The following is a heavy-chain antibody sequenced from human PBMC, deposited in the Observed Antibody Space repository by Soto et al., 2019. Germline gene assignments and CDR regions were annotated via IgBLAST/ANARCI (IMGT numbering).Heavy chain of an antibody. CDR1: GFTFSSYA. D-gene: IGHD3-9*01. J-gene: IGHJ5*02. V-gene: IGHV3-23*01. Sequence: GVLRLSCAASGFTFSSYAMSWVRQAPGKGLEWVSAISGSGGSTYYADSVKGRFTISRDNSKNTLYLQMNSPRAEDTAVYYCASVPPRYDWLLPDNWFDPWGQGTLVTVSS. CDR2: ISGSGGST. CDR3: ASVPPRYDWLLPDNWFDP.